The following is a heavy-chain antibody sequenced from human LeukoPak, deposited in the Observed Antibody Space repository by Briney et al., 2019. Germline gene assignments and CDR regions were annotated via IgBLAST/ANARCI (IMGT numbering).Heavy chain of an antibody. CDR2: IYPGDSDT. D-gene: IGHD1-1*01. J-gene: IGHJ4*02. Sequence: GESLKISCKGSGYNFTNYWIGWVRQMPGKGLEWMGIIYPGDSDTRYSPSFQGQVTISADKSISTAYLQWGGLKASDTAIYYCARGYSXVYXGQGXLVTV. V-gene: IGHV5-51*01. CDR3: ARGYSXVY. CDR1: GYNFTNYW.